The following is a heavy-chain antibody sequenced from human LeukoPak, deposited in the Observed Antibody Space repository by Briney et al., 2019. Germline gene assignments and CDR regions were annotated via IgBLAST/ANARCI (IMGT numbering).Heavy chain of an antibody. CDR3: ARHHVPLSFRDYAPFDY. D-gene: IGHD4-17*01. Sequence: PGESLKISCQGSGYSFTSYWIGWVRQMPGKGLEWMGIIYPGDSDTRYSPSFQGQVTISADKSISTAYLQWSSLKASDTAMYYCARHHVPLSFRDYAPFDYWGQGTLVTVSS. J-gene: IGHJ4*02. V-gene: IGHV5-51*01. CDR1: GYSFTSYW. CDR2: IYPGDSDT.